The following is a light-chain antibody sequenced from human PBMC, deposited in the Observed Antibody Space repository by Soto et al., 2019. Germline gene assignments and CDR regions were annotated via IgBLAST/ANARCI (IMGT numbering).Light chain of an antibody. CDR1: SSDVGGYNY. CDR3: ASYTNSGTRV. J-gene: IGLJ3*02. V-gene: IGLV2-14*01. CDR2: DVT. Sequence: QSALTQPASVSGSPGQSITISCTGTSSDVGGYNYVSWYQQFPGKVPKLMIYDVTNRPSGVSNRFSGSKSGNMASLTISGLQAEDEADYYCASYTNSGTRVFGGGTQLTVL.